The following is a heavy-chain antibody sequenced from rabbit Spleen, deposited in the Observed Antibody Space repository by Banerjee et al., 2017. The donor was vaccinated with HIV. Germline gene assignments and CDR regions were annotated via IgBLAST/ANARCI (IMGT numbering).Heavy chain of an antibody. V-gene: IGHV1S45*01. Sequence: QQQLEESGGGLVKPGGTLTLTCKASGIDFSNYYYMCWVRQPPGKGPEWIACIGAGISYTIYYATWAKGRFTISKTSSTTVTLQMTSLTAADTATYFCARDSGSSFSTYGMDLWGQGTLVTVS. CDR1: GIDFSNYYY. D-gene: IGHD8-1*01. CDR3: ARDSGSSFSTYGMDL. J-gene: IGHJ3*01. CDR2: IGAGISYTI.